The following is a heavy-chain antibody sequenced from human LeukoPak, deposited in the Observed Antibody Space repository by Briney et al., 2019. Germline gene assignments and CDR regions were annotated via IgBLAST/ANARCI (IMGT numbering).Heavy chain of an antibody. D-gene: IGHD5-12*01. CDR1: GGSISSSYYY. CDR2: IYSSGST. J-gene: IGHJ4*02. V-gene: IGHV4-39*01. CDR3: VRHDGRGGATMGALDS. Sequence: ASETLSLTCTVSGGSISSSYYYWGWIRQPPGKGLEWIGSIYSSGSTYYNPSLKSRVTISVDTSKNQFSLKLTSVTAVDTAVYYCVRHDGRGGATMGALDSWGQGSLVTVSS.